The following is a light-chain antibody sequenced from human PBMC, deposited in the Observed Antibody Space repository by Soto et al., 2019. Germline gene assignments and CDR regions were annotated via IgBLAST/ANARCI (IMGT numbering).Light chain of an antibody. J-gene: IGLJ2*01. CDR2: VVSGGIVG. CDR1: SDYSNYN. Sequence: QPVLTQPPSASASLGDSVTITCTLSSDYSNYNVDGYQQRPGKGPRSVMRVVSGGIVGSKGDGIPDRFSVLGSGLNRSLTIKNIQEEDESDYHCDADHGSGTNLVPKAVFGGGTKLTVL. V-gene: IGLV9-49*03. CDR3: DADHGSGTNLVPKAV.